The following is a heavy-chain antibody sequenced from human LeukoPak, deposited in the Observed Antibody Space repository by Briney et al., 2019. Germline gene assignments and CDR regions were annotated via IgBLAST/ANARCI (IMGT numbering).Heavy chain of an antibody. CDR1: GYTFTGYY. Sequence: ASVKVSCKASGYTFTGYYMHWVRQAPGQGLEWMGWINPNSGGTNYAQKFQGRVTMTRDTSISTAYTELSRLRSDDTAVYYCARDRGVGVLRYFDWPSGYWGQGTLVTVSS. J-gene: IGHJ4*02. V-gene: IGHV1-2*02. CDR2: INPNSGGT. D-gene: IGHD3-9*01. CDR3: ARDRGVGVLRYFDWPSGY.